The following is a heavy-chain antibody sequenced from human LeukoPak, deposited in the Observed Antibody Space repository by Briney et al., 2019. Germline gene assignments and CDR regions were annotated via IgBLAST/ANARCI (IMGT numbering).Heavy chain of an antibody. CDR1: GFTFSSYS. Sequence: GGSLRLSCAASGFTFSSYSMNWVRQAPGKGLEWVSSISSSSSYIYYADSVKGRFTISRDNAKNSLYLQMNSLRAEDTAVYYCARGDSGYYDAFDIWGQGTMVTVSS. CDR2: ISSSSSYI. CDR3: ARGDSGYYDAFDI. D-gene: IGHD3-22*01. J-gene: IGHJ3*02. V-gene: IGHV3-21*01.